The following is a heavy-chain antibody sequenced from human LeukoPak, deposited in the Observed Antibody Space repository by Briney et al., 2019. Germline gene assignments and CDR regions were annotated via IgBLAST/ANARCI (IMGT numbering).Heavy chain of an antibody. Sequence: PGGSLRLSCAASGFTFDDYAMHWVRQAPGKGLEWVSGISWNSGSIGYADSVKGRFTISRDNAKNTLFLQMNSLRAEDTAVYYCAKAPWYYDTKDDYWGQGTLVTVSS. CDR3: AKAPWYYDTKDDY. V-gene: IGHV3-9*01. CDR2: ISWNSGSI. D-gene: IGHD3-22*01. CDR1: GFTFDDYA. J-gene: IGHJ4*02.